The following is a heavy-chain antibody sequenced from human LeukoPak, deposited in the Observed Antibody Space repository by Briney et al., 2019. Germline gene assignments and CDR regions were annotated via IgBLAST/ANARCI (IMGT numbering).Heavy chain of an antibody. CDR2: TSYDGSNK. V-gene: IGHV3-30*04. D-gene: IGHD3-10*01. J-gene: IGHJ5*02. CDR1: GFTFSSYA. Sequence: PGGSLRLSCAASGFTFSSYAMHWVRQAPGKGLEWVAVTSYDGSNKYYADSVKGRFTVPRDNSKNTLYLQMNSLRAVDTAVYYCARGYYYLSGSYYSPQFDPWGQGTLVTVSS. CDR3: ARGYYYLSGSYYSPQFDP.